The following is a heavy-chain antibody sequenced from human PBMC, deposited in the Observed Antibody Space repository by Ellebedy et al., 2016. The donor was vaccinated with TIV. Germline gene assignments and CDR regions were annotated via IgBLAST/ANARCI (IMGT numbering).Heavy chain of an antibody. D-gene: IGHD6-19*01. J-gene: IGHJ4*02. CDR3: ARDPPGSGWSLDY. CDR2: IWSDGINK. CDR1: GFTFSTHA. Sequence: GESLKISCGASGFTFSTHAIHWVRQAPGRGLEWVAFIWSDGINKYYADSVKGRFTISRDNSKNTVYLQMNSLRAEDTAVYYCARDPPGSGWSLDYWGQGTLVSVSS. V-gene: IGHV3-33*01.